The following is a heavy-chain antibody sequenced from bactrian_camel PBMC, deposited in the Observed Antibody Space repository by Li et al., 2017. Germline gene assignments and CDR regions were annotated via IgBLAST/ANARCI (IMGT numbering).Heavy chain of an antibody. D-gene: IGHD2*01. CDR3: GTPDRIGGKRCY. V-gene: IGHV3-2*01. J-gene: IGHJ4*01. CDR1: GFTFSSYY. CDR2: INSDGSNT. Sequence: HVQPVESGGGLVQPGGSLRLSCAASGFTFSSYYARWVRQAPGKGLEWVSSINSDGSNTYYADSVKGRFTISRDNARNTVYLQMNSLKSEDTALYYCGTPDRIGGKRCYWGQGTQVTVS.